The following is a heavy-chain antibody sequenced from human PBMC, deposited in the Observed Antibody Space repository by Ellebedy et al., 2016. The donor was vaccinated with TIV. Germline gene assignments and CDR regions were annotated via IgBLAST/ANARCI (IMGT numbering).Heavy chain of an antibody. CDR3: AKPSDPNPGYSASWATYLDY. J-gene: IGHJ4*02. CDR2: VSADGSRR. V-gene: IGHV3-30*18. CDR1: GFTFRRFA. D-gene: IGHD6-13*01. Sequence: GESLKISXEASGFTFRRFAMHWVRQAPGKGLEWVAVVSADGSRRSYADSVKGRFTISRDNSKNTLFVQMNSLTAEDTAVYYCAKPSDPNPGYSASWATYLDYWGQGTLVTVSS.